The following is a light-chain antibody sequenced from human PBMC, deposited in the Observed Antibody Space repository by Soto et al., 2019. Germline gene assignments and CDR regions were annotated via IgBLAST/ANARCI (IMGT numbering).Light chain of an antibody. V-gene: IGLV2-14*01. CDR3: SSYTSDNRSYV. Sequence: QSALTQPASVSWSPGQSITISCTGTSSDIGAYTSVSWYQQHPGKAPKVMIYEVSKRPSGVSNRFSGSKSGNTASLTISGLQGEDEAHYYCSSYTSDNRSYVFGTGTKVTVL. CDR2: EVS. J-gene: IGLJ1*01. CDR1: SSDIGAYTS.